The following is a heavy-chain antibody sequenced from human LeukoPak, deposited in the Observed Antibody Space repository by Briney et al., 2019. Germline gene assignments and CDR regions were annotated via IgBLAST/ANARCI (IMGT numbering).Heavy chain of an antibody. D-gene: IGHD3-3*01. Sequence: PGGSLRLSCAASGFTFSTYWMTWVRQAPGKGLGWVANIKQDGSEKYYEDSMKSRFTISRDNAKSSLYLQMKSLRAEDTAVYYCVRDVAYDFRNPYRYFQHWGQGTLVTVSS. J-gene: IGHJ1*01. V-gene: IGHV3-7*01. CDR2: IKQDGSEK. CDR3: VRDVAYDFRNPYRYFQH. CDR1: GFTFSTYW.